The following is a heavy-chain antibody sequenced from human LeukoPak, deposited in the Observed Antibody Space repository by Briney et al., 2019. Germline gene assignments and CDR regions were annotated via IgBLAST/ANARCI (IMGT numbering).Heavy chain of an antibody. D-gene: IGHD4-17*01. V-gene: IGHV3-30-3*01. CDR3: AKDHGDYIYDC. CDR1: GFTFSSYA. Sequence: GGSLRLSCAASGFTFSSYAMHWVRQAPGKGLEWVAVISYDGSNKYYADSVKGRFTISRDNSKNTLYLQMSGLRAEDTAVYYCAKDHGDYIYDCWGQGTLVIVSS. CDR2: ISYDGSNK. J-gene: IGHJ4*02.